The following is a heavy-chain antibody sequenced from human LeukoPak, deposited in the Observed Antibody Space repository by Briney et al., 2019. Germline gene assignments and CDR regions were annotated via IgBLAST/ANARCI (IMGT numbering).Heavy chain of an antibody. CDR3: ARDINDILTGYYPYFDY. CDR1: GYTFTSYY. V-gene: IGHV1-46*01. J-gene: IGHJ4*02. CDR2: INPSGGST. Sequence: GPVKVSCKASGYTFTSYYMHWVRQAPGQGLEWMGIINPSGGSTSYAQKFQGRVTMTRDTSTSTVYMELSSLRSEDTAVYYCARDINDILTGYYPYFDYWGQGTLVTVSS. D-gene: IGHD3-9*01.